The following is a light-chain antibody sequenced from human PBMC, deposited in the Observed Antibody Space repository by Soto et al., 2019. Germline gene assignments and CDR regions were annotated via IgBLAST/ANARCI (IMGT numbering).Light chain of an antibody. Sequence: VLTQSPGTLSLSPGERATLSCRASQNVISSHLAWYQQKPGQAPRLLIYGASSGATGIPDRFSGSGSGTDFTLTISRLEPEDFAVYYCQKHDGVPLFGPGTKVEIK. J-gene: IGKJ3*01. CDR3: QKHDGVPL. V-gene: IGKV3-20*01. CDR2: GAS. CDR1: QNVISSH.